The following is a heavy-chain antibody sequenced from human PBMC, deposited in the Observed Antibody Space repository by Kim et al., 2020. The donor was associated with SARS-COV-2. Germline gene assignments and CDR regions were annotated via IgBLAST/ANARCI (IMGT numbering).Heavy chain of an antibody. CDR1: GFTFSSSG. D-gene: IGHD3-10*01. CDR2: IWYDGSNK. J-gene: IGHJ6*02. Sequence: GGSLRLSCAASGFTFSSSGMHCVRQAPGKGLEWVAVIWYDGSNKYYADSVKGRFTISRDNSKNTLYLQMNSLRAEDTAVYYCARDGGEPALGGLLWFGELSPCYGMDVWGQGTPVTVSS. V-gene: IGHV3-33*01. CDR3: ARDGGEPALGGLLWFGELSPCYGMDV.